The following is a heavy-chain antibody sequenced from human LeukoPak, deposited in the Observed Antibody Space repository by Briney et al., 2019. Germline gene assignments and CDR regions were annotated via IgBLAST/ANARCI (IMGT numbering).Heavy chain of an antibody. CDR1: GGSISSYY. J-gene: IGHJ6*02. Sequence: SETLSLTCTVSGGSISSYYWSWIRQPPGKGLEWIGYIYYSGSTNYNPSLKSRVTISVDMSKNQFSLKLSSVTAADTAVYYCARDCSSTSCYRGYYYYYGMDVWGQGTTVTVSS. V-gene: IGHV4-59*01. CDR2: IYYSGST. D-gene: IGHD2-2*02. CDR3: ARDCSSTSCYRGYYYYYGMDV.